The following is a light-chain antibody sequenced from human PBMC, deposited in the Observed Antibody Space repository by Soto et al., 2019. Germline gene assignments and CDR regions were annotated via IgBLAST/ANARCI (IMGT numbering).Light chain of an antibody. CDR2: DDS. CDR1: NIGSKS. Sequence: SYELTQPPSVSVAPGQTATITCGGDNIGSKSVHWYQQKPGQAPFLVVFDDSDRPSGIPERFSGSNSGNTATLTISRVEAGDEADYYCQVWDNRSEHVVFRGGTKLTVL. J-gene: IGLJ2*01. CDR3: QVWDNRSEHVV. V-gene: IGLV3-21*02.